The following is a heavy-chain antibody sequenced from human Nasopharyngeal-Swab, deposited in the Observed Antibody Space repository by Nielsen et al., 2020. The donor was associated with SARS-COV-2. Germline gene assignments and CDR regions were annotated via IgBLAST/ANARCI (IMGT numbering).Heavy chain of an antibody. J-gene: IGHJ4*02. CDR1: GYTFTSYG. Sequence: ASVQVSCKASGYTFTSYGISWVRHAPAQGLEWMGRISAYNGNTNYAQKLQGRVTMTTDTSTSTAYMELRSLRSDDTAVYYCARDGVVPAAIGVDYWGQGTLVTVSS. D-gene: IGHD2-2*02. CDR2: ISAYNGNT. CDR3: ARDGVVPAAIGVDY. V-gene: IGHV1-18*01.